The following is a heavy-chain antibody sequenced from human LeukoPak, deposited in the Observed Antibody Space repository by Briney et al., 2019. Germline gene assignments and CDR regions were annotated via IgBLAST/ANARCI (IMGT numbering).Heavy chain of an antibody. V-gene: IGHV3-7*01. Sequence: GGSLRRSCAASGFTFSSYRMRWVRQAPGKGLEWVANRKQDGSEKYYVDSVKGRFTISRDNAKNSLYLQMNSLRAEDTAVYYCARDGVSSSWGQGTLVTVSS. D-gene: IGHD6-13*01. CDR1: GFTFSSYR. CDR3: ARDGVSSS. CDR2: RKQDGSEK. J-gene: IGHJ4*02.